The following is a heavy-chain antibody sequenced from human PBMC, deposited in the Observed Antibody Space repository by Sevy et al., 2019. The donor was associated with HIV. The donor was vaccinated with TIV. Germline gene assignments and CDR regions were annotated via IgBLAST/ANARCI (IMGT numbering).Heavy chain of an antibody. CDR3: ARSGGYSDYGMDV. D-gene: IGHD5-12*01. V-gene: IGHV3-13*05. J-gene: IGHJ6*02. Sequence: GGPLSLSWVSLGFTFSTYDLHWARKVQGKGRGWFSVVGLAGDQFYPGSWKGRLTNSRENAKTSIYLQMNNLRAGDTAVYYCARSGGYSDYGMDVWGQGTTVTVSS. CDR1: GFTFSTYD. CDR2: VGLAGDQ.